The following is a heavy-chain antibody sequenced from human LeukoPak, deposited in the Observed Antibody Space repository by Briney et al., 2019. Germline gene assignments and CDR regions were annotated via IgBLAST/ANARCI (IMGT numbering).Heavy chain of an antibody. CDR3: ARILYQNYMDV. Sequence: GASVKVSCKASGYTFTSYVFSWVRQAPGQGLEWMGWISAYNGNTNYAQKYQGRVTMTTDTSTTTAYMELRSLRSDDTAVYYCARILYQNYMDVWGKGTTVTVSS. D-gene: IGHD3-3*01. CDR2: ISAYNGNT. CDR1: GYTFTSYV. V-gene: IGHV1-18*01. J-gene: IGHJ6*03.